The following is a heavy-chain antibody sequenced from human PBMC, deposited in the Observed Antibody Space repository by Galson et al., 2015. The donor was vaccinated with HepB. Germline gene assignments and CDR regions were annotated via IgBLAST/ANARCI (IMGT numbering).Heavy chain of an antibody. CDR1: GDSVSNNNVA. D-gene: IGHD6-19*01. J-gene: IGHJ6*02. V-gene: IGHV6-1*01. CDR2: TYYRAKWYN. Sequence: CAISGDSVSNNNVAWNWIRQSPSRGLEWLGRTYYRAKWYNDYAVSVRSRITINPDTVKNQFSLQLNSVTPEDTAVYYCAGVVGTIYYYGMDVWGQGTTVTVSS. CDR3: AGVVGTIYYYGMDV.